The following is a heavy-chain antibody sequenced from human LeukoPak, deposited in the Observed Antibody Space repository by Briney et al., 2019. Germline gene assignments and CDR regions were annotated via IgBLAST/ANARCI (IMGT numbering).Heavy chain of an antibody. CDR1: GFTFSSYS. CDR2: ISSNSSHI. Sequence: GGSLRLSCAASGFTFSSYSMNWVRQAPGKGLEWVSSISSNSSHIYYADSVKGRFTISRDNAKHTLYLALNSLRAEDTAVYYCGRETMVQAFTLDYWGQGTRVPSPQ. CDR3: GRETMVQAFTLDY. D-gene: IGHD3-10*01. J-gene: IGHJ4*02. V-gene: IGHV3-21*04.